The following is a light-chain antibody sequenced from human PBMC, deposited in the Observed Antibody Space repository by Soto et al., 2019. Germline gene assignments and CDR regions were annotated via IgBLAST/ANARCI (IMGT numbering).Light chain of an antibody. Sequence: EIVLTQSPGTLSLSPGERATLSCRASQSVTSSNLAWYQQRPGQAPRLLIHGASTRATGIPARFSGSGSGTEFTLTISSLQSEDFAVYYCQQYNNWWTFGQGTKVDIK. CDR2: GAS. V-gene: IGKV3-15*01. CDR1: QSVTSSN. CDR3: QQYNNWWT. J-gene: IGKJ1*01.